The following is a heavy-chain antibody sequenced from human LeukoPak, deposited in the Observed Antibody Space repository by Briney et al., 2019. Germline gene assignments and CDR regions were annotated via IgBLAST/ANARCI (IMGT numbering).Heavy chain of an antibody. J-gene: IGHJ4*02. CDR2: ISGSGGST. CDR3: ANFGSFSPIDY. V-gene: IGHV3-23*01. D-gene: IGHD3-10*01. CDR1: GFPFSSYA. Sequence: GGSLRLSCAASGFPFSSYAMTWVRQAPGKGLEWVSAISGSGGSTYYADSVKGRFTISRDNSKNTLYLQMNSLRAEDTAVYYCANFGSFSPIDYWGQGTLVTVSS.